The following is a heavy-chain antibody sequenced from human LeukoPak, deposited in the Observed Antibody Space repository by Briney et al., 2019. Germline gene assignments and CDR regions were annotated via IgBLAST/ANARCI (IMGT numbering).Heavy chain of an antibody. Sequence: ETLSLTCAVSGGSISSSNWWSWVRQPPGKGLEWVSYISSSGSTIYYADSVKGRFTISRDNAKNSLYLQMNSLRAEDTAVYYCARDRSYYDSSGYYAYWGQGTLVTVSS. CDR3: ARDRSYYDSSGYYAY. V-gene: IGHV3-48*04. D-gene: IGHD3-22*01. CDR2: ISSSGSTI. CDR1: GGSISSSN. J-gene: IGHJ4*02.